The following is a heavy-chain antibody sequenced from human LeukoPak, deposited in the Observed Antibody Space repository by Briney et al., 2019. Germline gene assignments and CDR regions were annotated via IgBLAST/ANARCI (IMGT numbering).Heavy chain of an antibody. V-gene: IGHV1-2*04. D-gene: IGHD6-19*01. CDR1: GYTFTGYY. Sequence: ASVKVSCKASGYTFTGYYMHWVRQAPGQGLEWMGWINPNSGGTNYAQKFQGWVTMTRDTSISTAYMELSRLRSGDTAVYYCARGGVAVAGTRDAFDIWGQGTMVTVSS. J-gene: IGHJ3*02. CDR3: ARGGVAVAGTRDAFDI. CDR2: INPNSGGT.